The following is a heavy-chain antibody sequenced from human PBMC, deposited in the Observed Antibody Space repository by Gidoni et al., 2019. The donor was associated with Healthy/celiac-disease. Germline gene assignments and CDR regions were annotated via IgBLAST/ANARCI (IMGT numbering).Heavy chain of an antibody. V-gene: IGHV3-30*18. Sequence: QVQLVESGGGVVQPGRSLRLSCAASGFTFSSYGMHWVRQPPGKGLEWVSVISYDGRNKYDADSVKGRFTISRDNSKNTLYLQMNSLRAEDTTVYYCAKDAAYYYGSGSSQDPYYYYYMDVWGKGTTVTVSS. J-gene: IGHJ6*03. D-gene: IGHD3-10*01. CDR1: GFTFSSYG. CDR3: AKDAAYYYGSGSSQDPYYYYYMDV. CDR2: ISYDGRNK.